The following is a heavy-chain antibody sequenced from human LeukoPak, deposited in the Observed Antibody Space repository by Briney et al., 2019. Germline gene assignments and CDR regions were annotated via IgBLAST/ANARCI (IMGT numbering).Heavy chain of an antibody. V-gene: IGHV1-2*02. CDR2: IDPNSGGT. D-gene: IGHD1-26*01. J-gene: IGHJ4*02. Sequence: GASVKVSCKASGYTFTGYYMHWVRQAPGQGLEWMGWIDPNSGGTHYAQKFQDRVTMTRDTSISTAYMELSRLRSDDTAVYYCAREELNSGSYSEALDYWGQGTPVTVSS. CDR3: AREELNSGSYSEALDY. CDR1: GYTFTGYY.